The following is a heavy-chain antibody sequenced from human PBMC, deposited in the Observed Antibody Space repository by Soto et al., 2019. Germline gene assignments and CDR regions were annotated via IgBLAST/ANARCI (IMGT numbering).Heavy chain of an antibody. J-gene: IGHJ6*02. CDR1: GGTFSSYP. CDR2: IVPLFGTS. Sequence: QVQLVQSGAEVKKPGSSVKVSCKASGGTFSSYPINWVRQAPGQGLEWMAGIVPLFGTSDYAQKFQGRVTITADESTSTAYMERRSVRSEDTAVYYCARVGYSTNYGMAVWGQGTAVTVSS. D-gene: IGHD6-13*01. CDR3: ARVGYSTNYGMAV. V-gene: IGHV1-69*01.